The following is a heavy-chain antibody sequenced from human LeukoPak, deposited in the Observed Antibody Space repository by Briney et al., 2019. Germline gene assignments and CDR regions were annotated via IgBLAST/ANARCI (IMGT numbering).Heavy chain of an antibody. CDR2: VNPRDISA. CDR3: ARDPLDSSGYFVPFDY. D-gene: IGHD3-22*01. CDR1: GYKFTKFY. V-gene: IGHV1-46*01. J-gene: IGHJ4*02. Sequence: GASVKVSCKATGYKFTKFYMHWVRQAPGQGLECMGIVNPRDISASYAQKFQGRVTMTRDMSTNTVYMELSSLRSEDTAVYYCARDPLDSSGYFVPFDYWGQGTLVTVSS.